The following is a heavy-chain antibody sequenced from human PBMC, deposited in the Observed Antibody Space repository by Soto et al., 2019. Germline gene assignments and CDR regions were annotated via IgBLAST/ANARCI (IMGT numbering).Heavy chain of an antibody. Sequence: PGGSLRLSCAASGFTFSSYAMSWVRQAPGKGLEWVSAISGSGGSTYYADSVKGRFTISRDNSKNTLYLQMNSLRAEDTAVYYCAKDLYSGYDFDLYPQTYYFDYWGQGTLVTVSS. D-gene: IGHD5-12*01. J-gene: IGHJ4*02. CDR2: ISGSGGST. CDR3: AKDLYSGYDFDLYPQTYYFDY. CDR1: GFTFSSYA. V-gene: IGHV3-23*01.